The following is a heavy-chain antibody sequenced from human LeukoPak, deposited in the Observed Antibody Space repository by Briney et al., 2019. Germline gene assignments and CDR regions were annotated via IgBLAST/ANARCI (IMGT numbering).Heavy chain of an antibody. J-gene: IGHJ5*02. D-gene: IGHD6-13*01. CDR1: GYTFTSYG. CDR3: ARKIGYSSSWYGNWFNP. CDR2: ISAYSGNT. V-gene: IGHV1-18*01. Sequence: ASVKVSCKASGYTFTSYGISWVRQAPGQGLEWMGWISAYSGNTNYAQKLQGRVTMTTDTSTSTAYMELRSLRSDDTAVYYCARKIGYSSSWYGNWFNPWGQGTLVTVSS.